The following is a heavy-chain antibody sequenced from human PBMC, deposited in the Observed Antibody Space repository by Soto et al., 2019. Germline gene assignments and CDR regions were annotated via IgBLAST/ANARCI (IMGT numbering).Heavy chain of an antibody. J-gene: IGHJ6*02. Sequence: PGGSLRLSCAASGFTFSSYAMSWVRQAPGKGLEWVSAISGSGGSTHYADSVKGRFTISRDNSKNTLYLQMNSLRAEDTAVYYCAKDRLGYPYYYGMDVWGQGTTVTVSS. CDR2: ISGSGGST. D-gene: IGHD2-15*01. CDR1: GFTFSSYA. CDR3: AKDRLGYPYYYGMDV. V-gene: IGHV3-23*01.